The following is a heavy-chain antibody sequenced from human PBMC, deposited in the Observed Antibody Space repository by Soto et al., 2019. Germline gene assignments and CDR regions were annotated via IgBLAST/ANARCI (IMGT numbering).Heavy chain of an antibody. Sequence: GASVKVSCKASGGTFSSYAISWVRQAPGQGLEWMGGIIPIFGTANYAQKFQGRVTITADESTSTAYMELSSLRSEDTAVYYCARDLPFRIAAAGTLYNWFDPWGQGTLVTVSS. D-gene: IGHD6-13*01. CDR1: GGTFSSYA. CDR2: IIPIFGTA. J-gene: IGHJ5*02. V-gene: IGHV1-69*13. CDR3: ARDLPFRIAAAGTLYNWFDP.